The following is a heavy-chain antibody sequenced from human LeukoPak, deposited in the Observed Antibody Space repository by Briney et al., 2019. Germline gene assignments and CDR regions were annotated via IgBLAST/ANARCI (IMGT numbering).Heavy chain of an antibody. CDR1: GYTFTGQY. D-gene: IGHD4-17*01. CDR2: INPNSGGT. Sequence: ASVKVSCKASGYTFTGQYMHWVRQAPGRGLEWMGWINPNSGGTNYAQKFQGRVTMTRDTPISTAYMELSRLRSDDTAVYYCARDDYGVFDAFDIWGQGTMVTVSS. CDR3: ARDDYGVFDAFDI. V-gene: IGHV1-2*02. J-gene: IGHJ3*02.